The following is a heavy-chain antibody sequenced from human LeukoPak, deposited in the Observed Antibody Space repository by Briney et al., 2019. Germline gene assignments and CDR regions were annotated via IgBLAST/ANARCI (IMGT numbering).Heavy chain of an antibody. CDR1: GDSISSYY. CDR3: ARALGGGSSAWFDP. D-gene: IGHD1-26*01. CDR2: IYYSGST. V-gene: IGHV4-59*01. J-gene: IGHJ5*02. Sequence: PSETLSLTCTVSGDSISSYYWSWIRQPPGKGLEWLGYIYYSGSTNYNPSLKSRVTISVDTSKNQFSLKLSSVTAADTAVYYCARALGGGSSAWFDPWGQGTLVTVSS.